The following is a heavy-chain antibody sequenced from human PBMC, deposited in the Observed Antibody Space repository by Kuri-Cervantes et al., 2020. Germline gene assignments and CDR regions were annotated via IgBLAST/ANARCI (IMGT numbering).Heavy chain of an antibody. V-gene: IGHV3-9*01. CDR1: GLTFDDYA. CDR3: ARLYSGYDYWFYYFDY. CDR2: ISWNSGSI. Sequence: SLKISCAASGLTFDDYAMHWVRQAPGKGLEWVSGISWNSGSIGYADSVKGRFTISRDNAKNSLYLQMNSLRAEDTAVYYCARLYSGYDYWFYYFDYWGQGTLVTVSS. J-gene: IGHJ4*02. D-gene: IGHD5-12*01.